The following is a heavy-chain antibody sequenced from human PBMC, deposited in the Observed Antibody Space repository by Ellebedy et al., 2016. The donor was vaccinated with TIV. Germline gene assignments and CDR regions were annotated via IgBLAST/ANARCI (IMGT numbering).Heavy chain of an antibody. CDR1: GYTFTAYA. CDR3: ARVTKRITNSGTHYFFDY. D-gene: IGHD3-10*01. CDR2: LSGNNGNP. Sequence: AASVKVSCKASGYTFTAYAIAWVRQAPGQGLEWMGRLSGNNGNPNYAQKLQGRVTMTTDTSTTTAYMELRSLRSDDTALYFCARVTKRITNSGTHYFFDYWGQGTLVTVSS. V-gene: IGHV1-18*01. J-gene: IGHJ4*02.